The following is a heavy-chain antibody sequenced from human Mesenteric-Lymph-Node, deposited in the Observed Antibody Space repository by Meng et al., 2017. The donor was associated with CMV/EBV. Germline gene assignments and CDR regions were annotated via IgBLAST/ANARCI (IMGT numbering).Heavy chain of an antibody. D-gene: IGHD3-10*01. CDR2: ISSVGSTM. J-gene: IGHJ4*02. Sequence: GESLKISCAASGFTFNRYRMNWVRQAPGKGLEWLSYISSVGSTMYHADSMKGRLTITRDNAKNSLYLQMNSLRAEDTAVYYCASRPHYSSGTYKVYWGQGTLVTVSS. CDR1: GFTFNRYR. CDR3: ASRPHYSSGTYKVY. V-gene: IGHV3-48*04.